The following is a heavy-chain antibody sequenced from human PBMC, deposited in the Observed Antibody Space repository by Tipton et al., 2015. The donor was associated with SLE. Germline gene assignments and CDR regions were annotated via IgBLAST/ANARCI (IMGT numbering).Heavy chain of an antibody. CDR3: ARLSGSYYNLLDI. CDR2: INHSGST. J-gene: IGHJ3*02. V-gene: IGHV4-34*01. CDR1: GGSFSGYY. Sequence: TLSLTCAVYGGSFSGYYWSWIRQSPGKGLEWIGEINHSGSTNYNPSLKSRVTISVDTSKNQFSLKLSSVTAADTAVYYCARLSGSYYNLLDIWGQGTMVTVSS. D-gene: IGHD3-10*01.